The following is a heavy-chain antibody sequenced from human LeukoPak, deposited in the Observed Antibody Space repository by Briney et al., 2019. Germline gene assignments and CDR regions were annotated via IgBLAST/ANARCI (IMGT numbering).Heavy chain of an antibody. CDR1: GFTFSHYA. Sequence: GRSLRLSCAASGFTFSHYAIHWVRQAPGKGLEWVANIKQDGSEKYYVDSVKGRFTISRDNAKNSLYLQMNSLRAEDTAVYYCARDGWGIVGAKDYFDYWGQGTLVTVSS. V-gene: IGHV3-7*03. CDR3: ARDGWGIVGAKDYFDY. CDR2: IKQDGSEK. J-gene: IGHJ4*02. D-gene: IGHD1-26*01.